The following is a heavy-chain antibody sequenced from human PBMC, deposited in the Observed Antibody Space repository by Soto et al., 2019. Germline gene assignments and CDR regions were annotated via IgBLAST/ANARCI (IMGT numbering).Heavy chain of an antibody. CDR3: GRDGVGATPLGWFDP. D-gene: IGHD1-26*01. V-gene: IGHV1-2*06. CDR2: INPRSGDT. Sequence: QVQLVQSGAEVKKPGASVKVSCKASGYTFIGYYIHWVRQAPGQGLEWMGRINPRSGDTTYAQKLQGRHSMTRDTSISTAYMELSSLRSDDTAVYYCGRDGVGATPLGWFDPWGQGSLVTVSS. J-gene: IGHJ5*02. CDR1: GYTFIGYY.